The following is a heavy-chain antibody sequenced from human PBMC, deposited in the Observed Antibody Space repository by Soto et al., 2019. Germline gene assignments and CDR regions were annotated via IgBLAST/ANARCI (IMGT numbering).Heavy chain of an antibody. CDR3: ARNKGYCDSTSCYGMDV. J-gene: IGHJ6*02. Sequence: GESLKISFEGSGYSFTTYWIGLVRQMPGKVLEWMGSLYPGDSDTRYSPSFQGQVTISVDKSISTAYLQWNSLKASDTAMYFCARNKGYCDSTSCYGMDVWGQGTTVTVSS. CDR2: LYPGDSDT. D-gene: IGHD2-2*01. CDR1: GYSFTTYW. V-gene: IGHV5-51*01.